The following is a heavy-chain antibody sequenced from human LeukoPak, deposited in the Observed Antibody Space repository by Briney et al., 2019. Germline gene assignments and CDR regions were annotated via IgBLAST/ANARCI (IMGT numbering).Heavy chain of an antibody. J-gene: IGHJ6*03. D-gene: IGHD1-26*01. Sequence: GGSLRLSCVASGFTFNNYWMHWVRQAPGKGLEWVSSITSSSSYIYYADSVKGRFTISRDNAKNSLYLQINSLRAEDTAVYYCARDPYSGGYGDYYYYYMDVWGKGTTVTISS. CDR1: GFTFNNYW. CDR2: ITSSSSYI. V-gene: IGHV3-21*01. CDR3: ARDPYSGGYGDYYYYYMDV.